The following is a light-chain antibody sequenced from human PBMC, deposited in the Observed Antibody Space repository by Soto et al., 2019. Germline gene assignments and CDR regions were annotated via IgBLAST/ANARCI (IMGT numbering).Light chain of an antibody. V-gene: IGLV3-21*01. J-gene: IGLJ3*02. CDR3: QVCHISSGHGV. CDR1: NIGSKS. Sequence: SYELTQPPSVSVAPGKTASVACGGSNIGSKSVHWYQKKSGQAPVLVMYYDSDRPSGIPERFSGSNSGNTATLTISRVEAGDEAYYYCQVCHISSGHGVFGGGTKLTVL. CDR2: YDS.